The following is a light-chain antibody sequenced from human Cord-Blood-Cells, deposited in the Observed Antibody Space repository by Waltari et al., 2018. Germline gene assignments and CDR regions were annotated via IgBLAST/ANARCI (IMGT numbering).Light chain of an antibody. CDR1: SSDVGGYNY. CDR2: DVS. J-gene: IGLJ1*01. V-gene: IGLV2-14*04. CDR3: SSYTSSSTLGV. Sequence: ISCTGTSSDVGGYNYVSWYQQHPGKAPKLMIYDVSNRPSGVSNRFSGSKSGNTASLTISGLQAEDEADYYCSSYTSSSTLGVFGTGTKVTVL.